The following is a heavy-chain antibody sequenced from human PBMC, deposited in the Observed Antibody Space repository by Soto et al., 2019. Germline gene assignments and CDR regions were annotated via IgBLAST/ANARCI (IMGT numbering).Heavy chain of an antibody. CDR3: ARMGDVPYYYYGMDV. J-gene: IGHJ6*02. V-gene: IGHV1-18*01. Sequence: ASVKVSCKASGYTFSTYGISWVRQAPGQGLEWMGWINGYNGNTNYAPKLQGGITMTTDTSTTTAYMELRSLRSDDTAVYYCARMGDVPYYYYGMDVWGQGTTVTVS. D-gene: IGHD3-16*01. CDR2: INGYNGNT. CDR1: GYTFSTYG.